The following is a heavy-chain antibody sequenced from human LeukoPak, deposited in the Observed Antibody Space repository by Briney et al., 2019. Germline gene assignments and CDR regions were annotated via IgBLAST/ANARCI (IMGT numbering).Heavy chain of an antibody. V-gene: IGHV3-74*01. CDR1: GFTFSSYW. J-gene: IGHJ3*02. Sequence: GGSLRLSCAASGFTFSSYWMHWVRQAPGKGLVWVSLINSDGSSTSYADSVKGRFTISRNNAKNKLYLQMNSLRAEDTAVYYCARGSSPPGAFDIWGQGTMVTVSS. D-gene: IGHD6-13*01. CDR3: ARGSSPPGAFDI. CDR2: INSDGSST.